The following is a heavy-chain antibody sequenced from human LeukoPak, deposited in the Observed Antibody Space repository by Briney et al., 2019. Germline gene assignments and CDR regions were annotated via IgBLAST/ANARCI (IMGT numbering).Heavy chain of an antibody. CDR2: IWYDGTNK. CDR3: ASSYHDILTGPTGLNY. CDR1: GFSFSNYG. V-gene: IGHV3-33*01. Sequence: PGGSLRLSCVASGFSFSNYGMHWVRQAPGKGLEWVALIWYDGTNKYYADSVKGRFTVSRDNSKNTLFLQMNRLRVEDTAVYYCASSYHDILTGPTGLNYLGQGTPGTVSS. J-gene: IGHJ4*01. D-gene: IGHD3-9*01.